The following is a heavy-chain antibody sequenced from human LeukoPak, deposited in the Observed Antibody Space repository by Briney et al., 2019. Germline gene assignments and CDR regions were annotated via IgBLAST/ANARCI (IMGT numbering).Heavy chain of an antibody. CDR3: ARLGYCTGGVCYTAVDAFDI. V-gene: IGHV4-59*01. CDR2: IYYSGST. D-gene: IGHD2-8*02. Sequence: SETLSLTCTVSGGSISSYYWSWIRQPPGKGLEWIGYIYYSGSTNYNPSLKSRVTISVDTSKNQFSLKPSSVTAADTAVYYCARLGYCTGGVCYTAVDAFDIWGQGTMVTVSS. J-gene: IGHJ3*02. CDR1: GGSISSYY.